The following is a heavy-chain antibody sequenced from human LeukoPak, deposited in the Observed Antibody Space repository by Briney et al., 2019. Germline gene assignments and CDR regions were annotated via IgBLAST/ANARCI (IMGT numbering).Heavy chain of an antibody. Sequence: GGSLRLSCAASGFTVITNDMTWVRQAPGKGLEWVSVLYSDGNTKYSDSVQGRFTISIDNSKNTLYLEMNSLSPDDTAVYYCARGVEPLAANTLAYWGQGTLVTVSS. CDR1: GFTVITND. J-gene: IGHJ4*02. CDR3: ARGVEPLAANTLAY. D-gene: IGHD1-14*01. CDR2: LYSDGNT. V-gene: IGHV3-53*01.